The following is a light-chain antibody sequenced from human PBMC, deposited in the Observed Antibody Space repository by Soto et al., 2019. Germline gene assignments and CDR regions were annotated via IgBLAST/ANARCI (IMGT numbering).Light chain of an antibody. CDR1: QSISAW. J-gene: IGKJ1*01. V-gene: IGKV1-5*01. CDR2: DAS. CDR3: QQYNNYSPT. Sequence: IQMTQSPSTLSASVGDRATITFRASQSISAWLAWYQQKPGKAPNLLIYDASSLQSGVPSRFSGSGSGTEFTLTISSLQPDDFATYYCQQYNNYSPTFGQGTKVDI.